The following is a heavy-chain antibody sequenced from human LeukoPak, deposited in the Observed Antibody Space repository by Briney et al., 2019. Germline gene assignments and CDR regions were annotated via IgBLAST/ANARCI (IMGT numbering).Heavy chain of an antibody. V-gene: IGHV3-7*01. CDR1: GVTSSSYW. Sequence: GGSLRLSCAASGVTSSSYWMSWVRQSPRKGREWVANIKQDGSEKYYVDSVKGRFTISRDNAKNSLYLQMNSLRAKDTAVYYCARVGYCSSTSCSEFDYWGQGTLVTVSS. D-gene: IGHD2-2*01. J-gene: IGHJ4*02. CDR2: IKQDGSEK. CDR3: ARVGYCSSTSCSEFDY.